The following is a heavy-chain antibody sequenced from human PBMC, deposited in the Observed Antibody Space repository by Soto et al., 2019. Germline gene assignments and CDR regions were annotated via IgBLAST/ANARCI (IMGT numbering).Heavy chain of an antibody. CDR2: IWYDGSNK. Sequence: QVQLVESGGGVVQPGRSLRLSSAASGFTFSSYGMHWVRQAPGKGLEWIAVIWYDGSNKYYADSVKGRFTISRDSSKNTLYLQMNSLRAEDTAVYYCARVAEWYYFDFWGQGTLVTVSS. CDR3: ARVAEWYYFDF. V-gene: IGHV3-33*01. CDR1: GFTFSSYG. J-gene: IGHJ4*02. D-gene: IGHD3-3*01.